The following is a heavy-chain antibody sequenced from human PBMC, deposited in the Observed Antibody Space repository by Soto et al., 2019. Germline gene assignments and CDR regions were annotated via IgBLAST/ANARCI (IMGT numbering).Heavy chain of an antibody. V-gene: IGHV1-2*04. D-gene: IGHD3-3*01. Sequence: ASVKVSCKASGYTFTGYYMHWVRQAPGQGLEWMGWINPNSGGTNYAQKFQGWVTMTRDTSISTAYMELSRLRSDDTAVYYCAREEPYDFWSGYYRRREYYYCMDVWGQ. CDR2: INPNSGGT. CDR3: AREEPYDFWSGYYRRREYYYCMDV. CDR1: GYTFTGYY. J-gene: IGHJ6*02.